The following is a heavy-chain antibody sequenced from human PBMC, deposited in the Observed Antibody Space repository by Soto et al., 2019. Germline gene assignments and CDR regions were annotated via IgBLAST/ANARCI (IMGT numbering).Heavy chain of an antibody. D-gene: IGHD2-2*01. CDR1: GFTFSSYA. CDR2: ISGSGGST. CDR3: AKDPYDCSSTSCQNYYFDY. J-gene: IGHJ4*02. V-gene: IGHV3-23*01. Sequence: GSLRLSCAASGFTFSSYAMSWVRQAPGKGLEWVSAISGSGGSTYYADSVKGRFTISRDNSKNTLYLQMNSLRAEDTAVYYCAKDPYDCSSTSCQNYYFDYWGQGTLVTVSS.